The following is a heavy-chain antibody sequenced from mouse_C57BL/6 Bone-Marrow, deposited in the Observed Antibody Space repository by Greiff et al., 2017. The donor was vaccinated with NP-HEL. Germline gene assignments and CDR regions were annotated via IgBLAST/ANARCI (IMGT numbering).Heavy chain of an antibody. Sequence: EVMLVESGGGLVKPGGSLKLSCAASGFTFSSYAMSWVRQTPEKRLEWVATIIDGGSYTYYPDNVKGRFTISRDNAKNNLYLQMSHLKSEDTAMYYCARDRGDYDGYFDVWGTGTTVTVSS. D-gene: IGHD2-4*01. J-gene: IGHJ1*03. V-gene: IGHV5-4*01. CDR1: GFTFSSYA. CDR2: IIDGGSYT. CDR3: ARDRGDYDGYFDV.